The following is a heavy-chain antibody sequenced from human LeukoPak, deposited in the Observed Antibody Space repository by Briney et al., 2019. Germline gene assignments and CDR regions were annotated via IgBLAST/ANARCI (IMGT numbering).Heavy chain of an antibody. Sequence: PGRSLRLSCAASGFTFDDYAMHWVRQAPGKGLEWVPGISWNSGSIGYADSVKGRFTISRDNAKNSLYLQMNSLRAEDTALYYCAKSIRAAAAKDYFDYWGQGTLVTVSS. V-gene: IGHV3-9*01. CDR1: GFTFDDYA. D-gene: IGHD6-13*01. J-gene: IGHJ4*02. CDR3: AKSIRAAAAKDYFDY. CDR2: ISWNSGSI.